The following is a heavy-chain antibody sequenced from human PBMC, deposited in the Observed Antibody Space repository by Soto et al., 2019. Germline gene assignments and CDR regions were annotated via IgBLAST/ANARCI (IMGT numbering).Heavy chain of an antibody. V-gene: IGHV1-69*13. J-gene: IGHJ3*02. CDR1: GGTFSSYA. CDR3: ARDSRQGATKADAFDI. Sequence: ASVKVSCKASGGTFSSYAISWVRQAPGQGLEWMGGIIPIFGTANYAQKFQGRVTITADESTSTAYMELSSLRSEDTAVYYCARDSRQGATKADAFDIWGQGTMVTVSS. D-gene: IGHD1-26*01. CDR2: IIPIFGTA.